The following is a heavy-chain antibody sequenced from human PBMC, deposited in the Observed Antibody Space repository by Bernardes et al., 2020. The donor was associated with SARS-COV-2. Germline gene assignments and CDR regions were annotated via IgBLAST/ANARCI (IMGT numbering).Heavy chain of an antibody. D-gene: IGHD3-10*01. V-gene: IGHV3-30*03. CDR2: ISYDGSNK. J-gene: IGHJ6*02. CDR1: GFTFSSYG. Sequence: GGSLRLSCAASGFTFSSYGMHWVRQAPGKGLEWVAVISYDGSNKYYADSVKGRFTISRDNSKNTLYLQMNSLRAEDTAVYYCARDNLLWGFGGMDVWGQGTTVTVSS. CDR3: ARDNLLWGFGGMDV.